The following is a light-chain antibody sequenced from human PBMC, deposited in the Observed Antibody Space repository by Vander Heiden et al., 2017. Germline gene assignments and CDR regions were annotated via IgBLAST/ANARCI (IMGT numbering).Light chain of an antibody. V-gene: IGLV1-40*01. J-gene: IGLJ3*02. Sequence: QSVLTQPPSVPGAPGQRVTISCTGISSTIAADYDVHWYQQLPGTAPKLLIYGNSNRPSGVPDRFSGSKSGTSASLAITGLQAEDEADYYCQSYDSSLSGSVFGGGTKLTVL. CDR3: QSYDSSLSGSV. CDR1: SSTIAADYD. CDR2: GNS.